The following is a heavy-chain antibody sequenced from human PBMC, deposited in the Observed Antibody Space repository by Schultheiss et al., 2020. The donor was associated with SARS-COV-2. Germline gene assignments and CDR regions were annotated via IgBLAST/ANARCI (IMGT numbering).Heavy chain of an antibody. CDR1: GGSFSGYY. Sequence: SETLSLTCAVYGGSFSGYYWSWIRQPPGKGLEWIGEINHSGSTNYNPSLKSRVTISVDTSKNQFSLKLSSVTAEDTAVYYCARVGYSYGPFDYWGQGTLVTVSS. CDR2: INHSGST. J-gene: IGHJ4*02. CDR3: ARVGYSYGPFDY. D-gene: IGHD5-18*01. V-gene: IGHV4-34*01.